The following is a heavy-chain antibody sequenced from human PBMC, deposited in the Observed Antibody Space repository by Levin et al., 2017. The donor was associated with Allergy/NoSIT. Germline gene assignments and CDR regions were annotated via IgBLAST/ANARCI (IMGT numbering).Heavy chain of an antibody. Sequence: GESLKISCAASGFTFSSYSMNWVRQAPGKGLEWVSSISSSSSYIYYADSVKGRFTISRDNAKNSLYLQMNSLRAEDTAVYYCARTLGYCSGGSCYSSSASYYGMDVWGQGTTVTVSS. CDR3: ARTLGYCSGGSCYSSSASYYGMDV. CDR2: ISSSSSYI. CDR1: GFTFSSYS. V-gene: IGHV3-21*01. D-gene: IGHD2-15*01. J-gene: IGHJ6*02.